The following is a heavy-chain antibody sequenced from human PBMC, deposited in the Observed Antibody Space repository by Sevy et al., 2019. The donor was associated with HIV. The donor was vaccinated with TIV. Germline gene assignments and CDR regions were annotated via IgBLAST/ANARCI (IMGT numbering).Heavy chain of an antibody. CDR2: IKQDGSEK. J-gene: IGHJ4*02. D-gene: IGHD3-16*02. V-gene: IGHV3-7*01. CDR1: GFTFSSYW. Sequence: GGSLRLSCAASGFTFSSYWMSWVRQAPGKGLEWVANIKQDGSEKYYVDSVKGRFTISRDNAKNSLYLQMNSLRAEDTAVDYWAREPIMITFGGVIVYFDYWGQGTLVTVSS. CDR3: AREPIMITFGGVIVYFDY.